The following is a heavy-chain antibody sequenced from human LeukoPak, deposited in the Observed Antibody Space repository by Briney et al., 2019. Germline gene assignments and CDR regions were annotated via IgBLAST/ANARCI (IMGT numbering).Heavy chain of an antibody. D-gene: IGHD3-3*01. CDR1: GGTFSSYA. V-gene: IGHV1-69*05. J-gene: IGHJ6*03. CDR2: IIPIFGTA. CDR3: ARGGDYDFWSGYRYYYYYMDV. Sequence: SVKVSCKASGGTFSSYAISWVRQAPGQGIEWMGGIIPIFGTANYAQKFQGRVTITTDESTSTAYMELSSLRSEDTAVYYCARGGDYDFWSGYRYYYYYMDVWGKGTTVTVSS.